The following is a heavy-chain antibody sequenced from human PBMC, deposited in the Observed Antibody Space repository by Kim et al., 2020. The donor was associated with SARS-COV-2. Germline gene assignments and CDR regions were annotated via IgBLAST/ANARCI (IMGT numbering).Heavy chain of an antibody. Sequence: GGSLRLSCAASGFTFSSYSMNWVRQAPGKGLEWVSSISSSSSYIYYADSLKGRFTISRDNAKNSLYLQMNSLRAEDTAVYYCARGQGYCSGGSCYYFDYWGQGTLVTVSS. V-gene: IGHV3-21*01. D-gene: IGHD2-15*01. J-gene: IGHJ4*02. CDR3: ARGQGYCSGGSCYYFDY. CDR2: ISSSSSYI. CDR1: GFTFSSYS.